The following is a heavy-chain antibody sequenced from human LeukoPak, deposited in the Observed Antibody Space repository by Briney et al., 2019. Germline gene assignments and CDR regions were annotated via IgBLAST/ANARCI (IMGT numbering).Heavy chain of an antibody. V-gene: IGHV4-59*01. D-gene: IGHD6-19*01. CDR2: IYYSGST. CDR3: ARELGYSSGWYFNAFDI. Sequence: SETLSLTCTVSGGSISSYYWSWIRQPPGKGLEWIGYIYYSGSTNYNPSLKSRVTISVDTSKNQFSLKLSSVTAADTAVYYCARELGYSSGWYFNAFDIWGQGTMVTVSS. J-gene: IGHJ3*02. CDR1: GGSISSYY.